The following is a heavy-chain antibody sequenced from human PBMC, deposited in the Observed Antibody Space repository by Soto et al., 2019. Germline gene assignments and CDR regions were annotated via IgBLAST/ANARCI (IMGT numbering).Heavy chain of an antibody. CDR2: ISSSSSTI. CDR1: GFTFSSYS. V-gene: IGHV3-48*02. Sequence: GGSLRLSCAASGFTFSSYSMNWVRQAPGKGLEWVSYISSSSSTIYYADSVKGRFTISRDNAKNSLYLQMNSLRDEDTAVYYCARDHGRNYDSSGYDAFDIWGQGTMVTVSS. CDR3: ARDHGRNYDSSGYDAFDI. J-gene: IGHJ3*02. D-gene: IGHD3-22*01.